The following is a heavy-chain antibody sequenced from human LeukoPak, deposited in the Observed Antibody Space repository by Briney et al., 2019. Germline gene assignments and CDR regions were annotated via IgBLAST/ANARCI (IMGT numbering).Heavy chain of an antibody. Sequence: YYGRWIREPPGKGGEGIGYIYYSGHTNYNPSLKRRVNISRDMSKSEFSLKLSSMTAADTAVYYCARHSFGHLFDNWGQGALVTVSS. J-gene: IGHJ4*02. V-gene: IGHV4-61*07. CDR2: IYYSGHT. CDR3: ARHSFGHLFDN. D-gene: IGHD5-18*01. CDR1: YY.